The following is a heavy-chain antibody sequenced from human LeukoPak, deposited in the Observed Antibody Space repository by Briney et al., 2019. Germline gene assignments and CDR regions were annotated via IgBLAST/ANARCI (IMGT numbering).Heavy chain of an antibody. V-gene: IGHV4-59*01. J-gene: IGHJ5*02. CDR2: IYYSGST. CDR3: ARLYGNWFDP. D-gene: IGHD2-8*01. Sequence: KPSETLSLTCTGSGGSISSYYWSWIRQPPGKGLEWIGYIYYSGSTNYNPSLKSRVTISVDTSKDQFSLKLSSVTAADTAVYYCARLYGNWFDPWGQGTLVTVSS. CDR1: GGSISSYY.